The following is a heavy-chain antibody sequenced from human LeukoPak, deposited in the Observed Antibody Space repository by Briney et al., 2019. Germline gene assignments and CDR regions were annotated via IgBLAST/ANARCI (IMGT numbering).Heavy chain of an antibody. CDR1: GFTFSSYS. CDR2: IGTTTM. CDR3: AREGITAMADAWNDY. V-gene: IGHV3-21*01. D-gene: IGHD5-18*01. Sequence: GGSLRLSCAASGFTFSSYSMNWVRQAPGKGLGWVSSIGTTTMYYADSLKGRFTISRDNAESSLYLQMNSLRVEDTAVYFCAREGITAMADAWNDYWGQGTLVTVSS. J-gene: IGHJ4*02.